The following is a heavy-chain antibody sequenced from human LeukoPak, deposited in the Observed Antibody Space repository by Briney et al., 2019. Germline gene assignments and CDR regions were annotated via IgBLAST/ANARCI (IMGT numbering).Heavy chain of an antibody. CDR3: ARHRIAVAGSDAFDV. J-gene: IGHJ3*01. D-gene: IGHD6-19*01. Sequence: SETLSLTCTVSGGSISSYYWSWIRQPAGKGLEWIGRIYTSGSTNYNPSLKSRVTMSVDTSKNQFSLKLSSVTAADTAVYYCARHRIAVAGSDAFDVWGQGTMVTVSS. CDR1: GGSISSYY. CDR2: IYTSGST. V-gene: IGHV4-4*07.